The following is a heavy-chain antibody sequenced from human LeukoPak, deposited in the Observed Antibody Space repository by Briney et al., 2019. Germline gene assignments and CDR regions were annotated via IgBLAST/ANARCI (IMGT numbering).Heavy chain of an antibody. CDR3: ARAGSYRTFDY. CDR2: IYSGGST. D-gene: IGHD1-26*01. CDR1: GFTVSSNY. J-gene: IGHJ4*02. V-gene: IGHV3-66*02. Sequence: PGGSLRLSCAASGFTVSSNYMSWVRQAPGMGLEWVSVIYSGGSTYYADSVKGRFTISRDNSKNTLYLQMNSLRAEDTAVYYCARAGSYRTFDYWGQGTLVTVSS.